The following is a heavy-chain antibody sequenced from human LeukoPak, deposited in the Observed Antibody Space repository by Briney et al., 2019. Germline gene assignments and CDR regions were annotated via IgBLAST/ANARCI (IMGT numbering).Heavy chain of an antibody. Sequence: KPGGSLRLSCAASGFTFSSYSMNWVRQAPGKGLEWVSSISSSSSYIYYADSVKGRFTISRDNAKNSLYLQMNSLRAEDTAVYYCARDPGIAAAGEIDYWGQGTLVTVSS. V-gene: IGHV3-21*01. D-gene: IGHD6-13*01. J-gene: IGHJ4*02. CDR3: ARDPGIAAAGEIDY. CDR1: GFTFSSYS. CDR2: ISSSSSYI.